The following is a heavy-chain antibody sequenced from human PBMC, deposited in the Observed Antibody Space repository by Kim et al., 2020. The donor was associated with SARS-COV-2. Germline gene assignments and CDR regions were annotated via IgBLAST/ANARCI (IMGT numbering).Heavy chain of an antibody. CDR2: IYGGGNT. V-gene: IGHV3-53*01. CDR1: GFTVSGIY. Sequence: GGSLRLSCAASGFTVSGIYMSWVRQAPGQGLEWVSVIYGGGNTYYADSVKGRFTISRDISTNTMYLQMNSLRVDDTAVYYCARGGDAWGSKHSPFDSWGQGTLVTVSS. J-gene: IGHJ4*02. D-gene: IGHD3-16*01. CDR3: ARGGDAWGSKHSPFDS.